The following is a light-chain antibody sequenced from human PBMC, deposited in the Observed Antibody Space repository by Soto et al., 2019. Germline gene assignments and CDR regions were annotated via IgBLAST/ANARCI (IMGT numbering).Light chain of an antibody. J-gene: IGLJ1*01. CDR2: QDS. Sequence: SYELTHPPSVSVSPGQTASITCSGDKLGDKYACWYQQKPGQSPVLVIYQDSKRPSGITERFSGSNSGNTATLTISGTQPMDEADYYCQAWDSSSDVFGTGTKLTVL. V-gene: IGLV3-1*01. CDR1: KLGDKY. CDR3: QAWDSSSDV.